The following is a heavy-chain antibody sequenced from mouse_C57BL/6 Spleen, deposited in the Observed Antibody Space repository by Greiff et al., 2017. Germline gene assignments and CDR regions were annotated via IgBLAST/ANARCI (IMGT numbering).Heavy chain of an antibody. CDR3: ARGGGITTVVGFDY. D-gene: IGHD1-1*01. V-gene: IGHV1-18*01. J-gene: IGHJ2*01. CDR2: INPNNGGT. Sequence: EVHLVESGPELVKPGASVKIPCKASGYTFTDYNMDWVKQSHGKSLEWIGDINPNNGGTIYNQKFKGKATLTVDKSSSTAYMELRSLTSEDTAVYYCARGGGITTVVGFDYWGQGTTLTVSS. CDR1: GYTFTDYN.